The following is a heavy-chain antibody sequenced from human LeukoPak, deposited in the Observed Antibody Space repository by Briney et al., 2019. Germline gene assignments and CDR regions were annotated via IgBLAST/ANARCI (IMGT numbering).Heavy chain of an antibody. V-gene: IGHV3-9*01. CDR3: AKAYSSSWYVGFGP. CDR1: GFTFDDYA. D-gene: IGHD6-13*01. CDR2: TSWNSGSI. J-gene: IGHJ5*02. Sequence: PGGSLRLSCAASGFTFDDYAMHWVRQAPGKGLEWVSGTSWNSGSIGYADSVKGRFTISRDNAKNSLYLQMNSLRAEDTALYYCAKAYSSSWYVGFGPWGQGTLVTVSS.